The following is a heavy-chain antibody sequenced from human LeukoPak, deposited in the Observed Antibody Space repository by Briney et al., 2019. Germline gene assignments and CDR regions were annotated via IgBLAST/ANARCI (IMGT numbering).Heavy chain of an antibody. V-gene: IGHV3-7*01. Sequence: GGSLRLSCAASGFTFSSYVMSWVRQAPGKGLEWVAKINQYGTEKYSVDSVKGRFTISRDNAKNSLYLQMNSLRAEDTAVYYCAREVREVPHWGQGTLVTVSS. CDR2: INQYGTEK. CDR1: GFTFSSYV. J-gene: IGHJ4*02. D-gene: IGHD3-10*01. CDR3: AREVREVPH.